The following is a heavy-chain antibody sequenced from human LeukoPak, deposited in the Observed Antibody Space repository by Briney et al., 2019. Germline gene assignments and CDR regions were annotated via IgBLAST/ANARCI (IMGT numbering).Heavy chain of an antibody. CDR1: GYTFTGYY. CDR3: GRDFRDSLDY. Sequence: GASVKVSCKASGYTFTGYYMHWVRQAPGRGLEWMGWINPNSGGTNYPQKFQGRVTMTRDTSISTAYMELSRLRSDDTAVYYGGRDFRDSLDYWGQGTLVTVSS. CDR2: INPNSGGT. J-gene: IGHJ4*02. V-gene: IGHV1-2*02.